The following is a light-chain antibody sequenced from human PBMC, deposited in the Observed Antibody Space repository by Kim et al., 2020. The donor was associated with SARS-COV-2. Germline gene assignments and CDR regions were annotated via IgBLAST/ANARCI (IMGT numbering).Light chain of an antibody. CDR1: QDFSSIN. V-gene: IGKV3-20*01. CDR2: GTS. CDR3: QQYSSSPAT. J-gene: IGKJ1*01. Sequence: CPGQRANLAGRACQDFSSINVAWYQQKPGQAPRLLIYGTSRKATGIPDRCSGSGSGTDFTLTITRLEPEDFAVYYCQQYSSSPATFGLGTKVDIK.